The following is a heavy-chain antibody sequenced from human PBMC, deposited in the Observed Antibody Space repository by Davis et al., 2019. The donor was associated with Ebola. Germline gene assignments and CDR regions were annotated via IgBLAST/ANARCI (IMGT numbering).Heavy chain of an antibody. Sequence: GGSLRLSCKGYGYTFTSNWIVWVRQMPGRGLEWMGDIYPSDSDTTYSPSFQGHVTFSVDKSTTTAYLQWGSLKASDTATYYCARLGTRSFDYWGQGTVVTVSS. CDR2: IYPSDSDT. CDR1: GYTFTSNW. D-gene: IGHD2-2*01. CDR3: ARLGTRSFDY. V-gene: IGHV5-51*01. J-gene: IGHJ4*02.